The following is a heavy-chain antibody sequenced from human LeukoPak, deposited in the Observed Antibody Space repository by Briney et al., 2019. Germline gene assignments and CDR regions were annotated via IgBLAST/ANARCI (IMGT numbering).Heavy chain of an antibody. CDR3: ARDSVAYCGGDCYSRTADY. V-gene: IGHV1-18*01. Sequence: ASVKVSCTASGYTFTSYGISWVRQAPGQGLEWMGWISAYSDNTYYAQKLQGRVTMTTDTSTSTAYMELRSLRSDDTAVYYCARDSVAYCGGDCYSRTADYWGQGTLVTVSS. CDR1: GYTFTSYG. D-gene: IGHD2-21*02. CDR2: ISAYSDNT. J-gene: IGHJ4*02.